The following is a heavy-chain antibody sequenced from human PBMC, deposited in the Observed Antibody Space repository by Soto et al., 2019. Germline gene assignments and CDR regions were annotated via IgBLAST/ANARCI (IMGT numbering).Heavy chain of an antibody. CDR2: IRYGGGNT. V-gene: IGHV3-33*01. J-gene: IGHJ3*02. Sequence: GGSLRLSCAASGVTFSSYVMSWVRQAPGKGLEWVAAIRYGGGNTYYADSVKGRFTISRDNSKNTLYLQMNSLRAEDTAVYYCVCWFGELLDDAFDIWGQGTMVTVSS. CDR3: VCWFGELLDDAFDI. CDR1: GVTFSSYV. D-gene: IGHD3-10*01.